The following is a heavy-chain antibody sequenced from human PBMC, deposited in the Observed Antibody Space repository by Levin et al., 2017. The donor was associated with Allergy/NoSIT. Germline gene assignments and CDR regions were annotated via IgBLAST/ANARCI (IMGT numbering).Heavy chain of an antibody. CDR2: IYYSGST. D-gene: IGHD6-19*01. J-gene: IGHJ5*02. CDR3: AMGSIAVAGCKGLGWFDP. Sequence: ESLKISCTVSGGSISSYYWSWIRQPPGKGLEWIGYIYYSGSTNYNPSLKSRVTISVDTSKNQFSLKLSSVTAADTAVYYCAMGSIAVAGCKGLGWFDPWGQGTLVTVSS. V-gene: IGHV4-59*01. CDR1: GGSISSYY.